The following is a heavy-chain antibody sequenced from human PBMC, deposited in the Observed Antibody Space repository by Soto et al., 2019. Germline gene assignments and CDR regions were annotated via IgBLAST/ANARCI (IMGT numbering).Heavy chain of an antibody. J-gene: IGHJ4*02. Sequence: QVQLQQGGAGLLKPSETLSLTCAVNGGSLSGHYWSWIRQAPGKGLEWIGEINRSGGTNYDPSLKSRVTISLDASKNQCSLKLNSVTAADTAVYYCARAPIIGATFFDYWGEGSLVTVSS. CDR2: INRSGGT. CDR1: GGSLSGHY. CDR3: ARAPIIGATFFDY. V-gene: IGHV4-34*01. D-gene: IGHD1-26*01.